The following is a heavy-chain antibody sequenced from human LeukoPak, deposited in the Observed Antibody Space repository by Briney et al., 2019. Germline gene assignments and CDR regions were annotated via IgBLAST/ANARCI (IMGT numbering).Heavy chain of an antibody. CDR3: ARGSSIAGPVYY. CDR1: RYTSTSYG. D-gene: IGHD6-13*01. Sequence: ASVKVSCKASRYTSTSYGISWVRQAPGQGLEWMGWISAYNGNTNYAQKLQGRVTMTTDTSTSTAYMELRSLRSDDTAVYYCARGSSIAGPVYYWGQGTLVTVSS. CDR2: ISAYNGNT. V-gene: IGHV1-18*01. J-gene: IGHJ4*02.